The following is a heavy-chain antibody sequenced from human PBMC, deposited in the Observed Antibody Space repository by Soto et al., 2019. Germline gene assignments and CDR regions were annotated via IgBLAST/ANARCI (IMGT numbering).Heavy chain of an antibody. Sequence: PSETLSLTCTVSGGSISSSSYYWGWIRQPPGKGLEWIGSIYYSGSTYYNPSLKSRVTISVDTSKNQFSLKLSSVTAADTAVYYCARLIWGGYYVDYYYYMDVWGKGTTVTVSS. CDR1: GGSISSSSYY. CDR2: IYYSGST. V-gene: IGHV4-39*01. D-gene: IGHD3-3*01. J-gene: IGHJ6*03. CDR3: ARLIWGGYYVDYYYYMDV.